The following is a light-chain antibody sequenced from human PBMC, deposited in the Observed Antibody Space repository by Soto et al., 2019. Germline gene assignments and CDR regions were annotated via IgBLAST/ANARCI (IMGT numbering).Light chain of an antibody. J-gene: IGLJ1*01. CDR3: SSYTSSSTYV. CDR1: SREVGGYNY. V-gene: IGLV2-14*01. CDR2: DVS. Sequence: QSALTQPASVSGSPGQSIAISCTGKSREVGGYNYVSWYQQHPGKAPKLMVYDVSNRPSGVSNRFSGSKSGNTASLTISGLQAEDEADYYCSSYTSSSTYVFGTGTKVTVL.